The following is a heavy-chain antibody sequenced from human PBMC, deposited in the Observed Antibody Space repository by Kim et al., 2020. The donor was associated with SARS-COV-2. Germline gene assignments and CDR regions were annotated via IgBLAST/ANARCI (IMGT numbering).Heavy chain of an antibody. D-gene: IGHD3-22*01. CDR3: AKDEFTYYYDSSGYYDY. V-gene: IGHV3-43*01. J-gene: IGHJ4*02. Sequence: VKGRFTISRDNSKNSLYLQMNSLRTEDTALYYCAKDEFTYYYDSSGYYDYWGQGTLVTVSS.